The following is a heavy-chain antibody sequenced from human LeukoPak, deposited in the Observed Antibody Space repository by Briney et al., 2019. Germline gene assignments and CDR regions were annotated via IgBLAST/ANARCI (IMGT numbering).Heavy chain of an antibody. J-gene: IGHJ3*02. CDR2: INPNSGGT. CDR3: ARGPPVEGYCSGGSCKDAFDI. D-gene: IGHD2-15*01. CDR1: GYTFTGYY. V-gene: IGHV1-2*02. Sequence: ASVKVSCKASGYTFTGYYMHWVRQAPGQGLEWMGCINPNSGGTNYAQKFQGRVTMTRDTSISTAYMELSRLRSDDTAVYYCARGPPVEGYCSGGSCKDAFDIWGQGTMVTVSS.